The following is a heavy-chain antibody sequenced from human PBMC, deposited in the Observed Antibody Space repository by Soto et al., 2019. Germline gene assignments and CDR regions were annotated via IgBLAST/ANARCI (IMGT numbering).Heavy chain of an antibody. J-gene: IGHJ4*02. CDR1: GYTFTSYA. CDR2: INAGNGNT. D-gene: IGHD6-13*01. V-gene: IGHV1-3*01. Sequence: WASVKVSCKASGYTFTSYAMHWVRQAPGQRLEWMGWINAGNGNTKYSQKFQGRVTITRDTSASTAYMELSSLRSEDTAVYYCARDLLSSSWSSYIPIDYWSQGTLVTVSS. CDR3: ARDLLSSSWSSYIPIDY.